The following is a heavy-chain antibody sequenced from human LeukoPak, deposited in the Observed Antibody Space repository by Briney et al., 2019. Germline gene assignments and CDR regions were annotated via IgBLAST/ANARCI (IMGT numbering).Heavy chain of an antibody. Sequence: EPSETLSLTCAVSGGSISSSNWWSWVRQPPGKGLEWIGEIYHSGSTNYNPPLKSRVTISVDKSKNQFSLKLSSVTAADTAVYYCARGPPPYCGGDCYFDSWGQGTLVTVSS. J-gene: IGHJ4*02. CDR1: GGSISSSNW. D-gene: IGHD2-21*02. CDR2: IYHSGST. V-gene: IGHV4-4*02. CDR3: ARGPPPYCGGDCYFDS.